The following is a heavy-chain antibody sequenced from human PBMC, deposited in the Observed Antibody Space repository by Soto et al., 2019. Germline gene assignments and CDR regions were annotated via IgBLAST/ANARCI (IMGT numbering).Heavy chain of an antibody. Sequence: PGGSLRLSCAASGFTFSSYAMSWVRQTPGKGLEWVSGLTGSGYTTYYADSVKGRFTISRDNSKNTLYLQMNSLRAEDTAVYYCASDPVVRGATANDYWGQGTLVTVSS. V-gene: IGHV3-23*01. CDR1: GFTFSSYA. CDR2: LTGSGYTT. D-gene: IGHD3-10*01. J-gene: IGHJ4*02. CDR3: ASDPVVRGATANDY.